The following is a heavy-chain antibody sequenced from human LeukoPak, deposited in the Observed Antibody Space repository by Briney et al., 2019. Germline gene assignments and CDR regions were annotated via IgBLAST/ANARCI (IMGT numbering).Heavy chain of an antibody. CDR1: GFTFSYYW. Sequence: GGSLRLSCEASGFTFSYYWMNWIRQAPGKGLEWVANIKQDGREIYYADSVRGRFSISRDNAQTSLYLQMNSLRAEDTAVYYCARDVVFDYWGQGTLVSVSS. V-gene: IGHV3-7*01. D-gene: IGHD2-21*01. CDR3: ARDVVFDY. CDR2: IKQDGREI. J-gene: IGHJ4*02.